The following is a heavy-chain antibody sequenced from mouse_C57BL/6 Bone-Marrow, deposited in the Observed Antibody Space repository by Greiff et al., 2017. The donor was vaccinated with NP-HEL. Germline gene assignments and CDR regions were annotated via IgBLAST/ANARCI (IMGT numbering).Heavy chain of an antibody. D-gene: IGHD2-1*01. CDR1: GFNIKDYY. V-gene: IGHV14-2*01. Sequence: VQLKESGAELVKPGASVKLSCTASGFNIKDYYMHWVKQRTEQGLEWLGRIAPEDGETKYAPNFPGQATITADTSSNTAYLQLSSLTSEDTAVYYCAHYGNYYFDYWGQGTTLTVSS. J-gene: IGHJ2*01. CDR3: AHYGNYYFDY. CDR2: IAPEDGET.